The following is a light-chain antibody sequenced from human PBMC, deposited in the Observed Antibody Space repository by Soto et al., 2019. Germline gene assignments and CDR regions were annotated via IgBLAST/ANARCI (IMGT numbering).Light chain of an antibody. J-gene: IGKJ2*01. CDR3: QQYGSSPYT. CDR1: QSVSSNY. Sequence: EIVLTQSPGTLSLSPGERATLSCRASQSVSSNYLAWYQQKPGQAPRLLIYGASSRATGIPDRFSRSGSGTDFTLTISRLEPEDFAVYYCQQYGSSPYTFGQGTKLEI. V-gene: IGKV3-20*01. CDR2: GAS.